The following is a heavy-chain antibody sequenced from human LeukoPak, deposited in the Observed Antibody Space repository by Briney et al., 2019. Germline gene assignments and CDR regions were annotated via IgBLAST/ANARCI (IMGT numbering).Heavy chain of an antibody. Sequence: ASVKVSCKASGYTFTSYYMHWVRQAPGQGLEWMGIINPSGGSTSNAQKFQGRVTMTRDMSTSTVYMELSSLRSEDTAVYYCARNYYDSSGYVVRFPIDYWGQGTLFT. CDR1: GYTFTSYY. V-gene: IGHV1-46*01. CDR3: ARNYYDSSGYVVRFPIDY. D-gene: IGHD3-22*01. CDR2: INPSGGST. J-gene: IGHJ4*02.